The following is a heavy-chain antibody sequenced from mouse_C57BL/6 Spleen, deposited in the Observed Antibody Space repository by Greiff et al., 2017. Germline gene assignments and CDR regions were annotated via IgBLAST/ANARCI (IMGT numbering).Heavy chain of an antibody. D-gene: IGHD2-3*01. CDR3: ARGIYDGYYGAMDY. CDR2: IYPGNGDT. V-gene: IGHV1-12*01. J-gene: IGHJ4*01. CDR1: GYTFTSYN. Sequence: LQESGAELVRPGASVKMSCKASGYTFTSYNMHWVKQTPRQGLEWIGAIYPGNGDTSYNQKFKGKATLTVDKSSSTAYMQLSSLTSEDSAVYFCARGIYDGYYGAMDYWGQGTSVTVSS.